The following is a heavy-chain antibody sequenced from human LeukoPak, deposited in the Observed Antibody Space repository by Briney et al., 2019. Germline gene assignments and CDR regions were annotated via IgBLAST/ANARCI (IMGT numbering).Heavy chain of an antibody. CDR3: ARDGYSYGYWMYYFDY. J-gene: IGHJ4*02. D-gene: IGHD5-18*01. CDR2: SSANNGNT. CDR1: GYIFSIYG. V-gene: IGHV1-18*01. Sequence: ASVKVSCKTSGYIFSIYGISWVRQAPGQGLEWMGWSSANNGNTNYAQKLQGRVTMTKDTSTNTAYMELRSLRVDDTAVYYCARDGYSYGYWMYYFDYWGQGTLVTVSS.